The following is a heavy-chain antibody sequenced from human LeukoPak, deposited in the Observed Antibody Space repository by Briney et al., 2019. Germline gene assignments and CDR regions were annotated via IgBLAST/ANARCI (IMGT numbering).Heavy chain of an antibody. V-gene: IGHV4-59*12. J-gene: IGHJ4*02. CDR2: IYYSGST. CDR1: GGSISSYY. CDR3: ARDLAVAGTNYFDF. D-gene: IGHD6-19*01. Sequence: SETLSLTCTVSGGSISSYYWSWIRQPPGKGLEWIGYIYYSGSTSYNPSLKSRVTISVDTSKNQFSLEVTSVTAADTAIYYCARDLAVAGTNYFDFWGQGVLVTVSS.